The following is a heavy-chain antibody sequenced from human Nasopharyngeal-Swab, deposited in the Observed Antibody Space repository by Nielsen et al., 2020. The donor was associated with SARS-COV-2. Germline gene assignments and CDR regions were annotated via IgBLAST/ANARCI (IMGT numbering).Heavy chain of an antibody. Sequence: VRQAPGKGLEWVANIKQDGSEQFYVDSVKGRFTISRDSAKNSLYLQMNSLRAEDTAVYYCARVRGYCSGGACYVYYYMDVWGKGTTVTVSS. J-gene: IGHJ6*03. D-gene: IGHD2-15*01. CDR2: IKQDGSEQ. CDR3: ARVRGYCSGGACYVYYYMDV. V-gene: IGHV3-7*01.